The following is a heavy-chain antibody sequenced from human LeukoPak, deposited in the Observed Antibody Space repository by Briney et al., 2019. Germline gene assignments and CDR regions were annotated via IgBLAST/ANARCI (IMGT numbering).Heavy chain of an antibody. CDR3: ARGSRYSYAFDY. J-gene: IGHJ4*02. Sequence: ASVTVSCKASGYTFTSYAMHWVRQAPGQRLEWMGWSNAGNGNTKYSQEFQGRVTITRDTSASTAYMELSSLRSEDMAVYYCARGSRYSYAFDYWGQGTLVTVSS. CDR1: GYTFTSYA. CDR2: SNAGNGNT. V-gene: IGHV1-3*02. D-gene: IGHD5-18*01.